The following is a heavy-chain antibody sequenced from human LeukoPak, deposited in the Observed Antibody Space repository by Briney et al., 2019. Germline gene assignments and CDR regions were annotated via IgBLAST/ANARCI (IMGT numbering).Heavy chain of an antibody. J-gene: IGHJ4*02. D-gene: IGHD3-10*01. CDR1: GFSFTDAW. Sequence: GGSLRLSCVGSGFSFTDAWMSWVRQIPGKGLEWVGRIESKTGGETTDYATPVKDRFIISRDDSTNTLYLQMNSLKSEDTAVYYCSTYGSGRKFDYWGQGTLVTVSS. CDR2: IESKTGGETT. V-gene: IGHV3-15*04. CDR3: STYGSGRKFDY.